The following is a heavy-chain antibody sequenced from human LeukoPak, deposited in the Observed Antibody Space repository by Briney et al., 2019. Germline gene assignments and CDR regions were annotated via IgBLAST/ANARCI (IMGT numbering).Heavy chain of an antibody. CDR2: IYTSGST. V-gene: IGHV4-4*07. CDR1: GGSISSYY. CDR3: ARDRGYSYAFDY. D-gene: IGHD5-18*01. Sequence: SETLSLTCAVSGGSISSYYWSWIRQPAGKGLEWIGRIYTSGSTNYNPSLKSRVTISVDTSKNQFSLKLSSVTAADTDVYYCARDRGYSYAFDYWGQGTLVTVSS. J-gene: IGHJ4*02.